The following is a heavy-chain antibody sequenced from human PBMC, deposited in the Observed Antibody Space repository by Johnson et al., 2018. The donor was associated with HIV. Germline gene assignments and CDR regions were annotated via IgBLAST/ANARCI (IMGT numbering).Heavy chain of an antibody. CDR1: GFTFSNYG. D-gene: IGHD6-13*01. V-gene: IGHV3-30*02. CDR2: IRYDGDIA. Sequence: QVQLVESGGGVVQPGGSLRLSCAASGFTFSNYGMHWVRQAPGKGLEWVAFIRYDGDIAYYVDSVKGRFTISRDNAKNSLYLQMNSLRAEDTAVYYCAREPSIAAAGGDGAFDIWGQGTMVSVSS. CDR3: AREPSIAAAGGDGAFDI. J-gene: IGHJ3*02.